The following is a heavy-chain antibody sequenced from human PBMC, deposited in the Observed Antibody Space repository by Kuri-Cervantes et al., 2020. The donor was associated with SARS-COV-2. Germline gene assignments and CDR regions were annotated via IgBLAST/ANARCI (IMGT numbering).Heavy chain of an antibody. D-gene: IGHD3-3*01. J-gene: IGHJ4*02. CDR1: GFTFGDYA. Sequence: GESLKISCTASGFTFGDYAMSWVRQAPGKGLEWVAVISYDGSNKYYADSVKGRFTISRDNSKNTLSLQMNSLRAEDTAVYYCARDRLWLLYSSSLSPYFDYWGQGTLVTVSS. CDR3: ARDRLWLLYSSSLSPYFDY. V-gene: IGHV3-30-3*01. CDR2: ISYDGSNK.